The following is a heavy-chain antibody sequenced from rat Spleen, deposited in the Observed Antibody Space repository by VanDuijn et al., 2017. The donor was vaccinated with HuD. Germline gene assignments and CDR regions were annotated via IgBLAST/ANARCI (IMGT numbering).Heavy chain of an antibody. Sequence: EVQLVETGGGLVQPGRSLKLSCAASGFNFNDHWMGWVRQTPTKGLEWVATINYDGSSTFYRDSVRARFTISRDNAKSTLYLQMDSLRSEDTATYYCTTDSYFDGTYYPGGFDYWGQGVMVTVSS. CDR1: GFNFNDHW. D-gene: IGHD1-12*02. CDR3: TTDSYFDGTYYPGGFDY. J-gene: IGHJ2*01. V-gene: IGHV5-29*01. CDR2: INYDGSST.